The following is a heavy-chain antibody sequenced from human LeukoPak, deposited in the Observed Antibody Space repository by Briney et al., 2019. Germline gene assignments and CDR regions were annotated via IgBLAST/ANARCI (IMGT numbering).Heavy chain of an antibody. CDR1: GFTFSSYA. Sequence: GRSLRLSCAASGFTFSSYAMHWVPQAPGKGLEWAAVISYDGSNKYYADSVKGRFTISRDNSKNTLYLQMNCLRAEDTAGYYCARDGYSSTSCYLPPPYWGQGTLVTVSS. CDR2: ISYDGSNK. V-gene: IGHV3-30*04. CDR3: ARDGYSSTSCYLPPPY. J-gene: IGHJ4*02. D-gene: IGHD2-2*01.